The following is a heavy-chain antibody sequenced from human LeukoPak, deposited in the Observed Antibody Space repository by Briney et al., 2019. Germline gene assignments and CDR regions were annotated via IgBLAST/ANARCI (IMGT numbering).Heavy chain of an antibody. Sequence: SETLSLTCAVYGGSFSGYYWSWIRQPPGKGLEWIGEINHSGSTNYNPCLKSRVTISVDTSKNQFSLKLSSVTAADTAVYYCARGGILGVGPHTWFDPWGQGTLVTVSS. CDR2: INHSGST. V-gene: IGHV4-34*01. J-gene: IGHJ5*02. CDR1: GGSFSGYY. D-gene: IGHD1-14*01. CDR3: ARGGILGVGPHTWFDP.